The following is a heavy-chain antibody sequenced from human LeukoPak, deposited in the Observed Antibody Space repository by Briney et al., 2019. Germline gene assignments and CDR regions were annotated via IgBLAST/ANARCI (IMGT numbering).Heavy chain of an antibody. D-gene: IGHD2-2*01. CDR3: ARVPIVVASFDP. CDR1: GYTFTGYY. V-gene: IGHV1-2*02. CDR2: INPNSGGT. Sequence: AASVTVSCKASGYTFTGYYMHWVRQAPGQGLEWMGWINPNSGGTNYAQKFQGRVTMTRDTSISTAYMELSRLRSDDTAVYYCARVPIVVASFDPWGQGTLVTVSS. J-gene: IGHJ5*02.